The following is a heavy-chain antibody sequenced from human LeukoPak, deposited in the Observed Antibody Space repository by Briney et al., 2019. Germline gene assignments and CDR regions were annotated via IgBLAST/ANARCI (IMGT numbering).Heavy chain of an antibody. Sequence: GASVKVSCKASGYTFTSYGISWVRQAPGQGLEWMGWINPNSGGTNYAQKFQGRVTMTRDTSISTAYMELSRLRSDDTAVYYCASFSAYYYDSATRRRPFDYGGQGTLVTVSS. CDR3: ASFSAYYYDSATRRRPFDY. CDR2: INPNSGGT. CDR1: GYTFTSYG. D-gene: IGHD3-22*01. V-gene: IGHV1-2*02. J-gene: IGHJ4*02.